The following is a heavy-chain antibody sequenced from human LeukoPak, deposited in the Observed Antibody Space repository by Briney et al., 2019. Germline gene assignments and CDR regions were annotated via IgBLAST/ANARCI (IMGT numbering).Heavy chain of an antibody. J-gene: IGHJ5*02. CDR1: GYSFTSYW. Sequence: GESLKISCKGSGYSFTSYWIGWVRQMPGKGLEWMEIIYPGDSDTRYSPSFQGQVTISADKSISTAYLQWSSLKASDTAMYYCARRLSSKVVVPAASDNWFDPWGQGTLVTVSS. V-gene: IGHV5-51*01. CDR2: IYPGDSDT. CDR3: ARRLSSKVVVPAASDNWFDP. D-gene: IGHD2-2*01.